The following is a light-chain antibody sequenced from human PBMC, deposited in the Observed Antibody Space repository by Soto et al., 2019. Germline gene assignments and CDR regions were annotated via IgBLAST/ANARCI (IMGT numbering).Light chain of an antibody. J-gene: IGKJ5*01. CDR2: DTS. CDR3: QQYKNWPPIT. CDR1: QSVSIK. Sequence: EIVLTQSPATLSLSPGERATLSRTASQSVSIKLAWYQQKPGQAPRLIIYDTSTRATGIPARFSGSGSGTEFTLTISSLQSEDFAVYYCQQYKNWPPITFGQGTRLEIK. V-gene: IGKV3-15*01.